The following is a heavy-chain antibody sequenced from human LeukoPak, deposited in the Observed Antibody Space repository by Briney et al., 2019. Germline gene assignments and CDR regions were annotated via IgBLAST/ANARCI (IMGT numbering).Heavy chain of an antibody. Sequence: PGGSLRLSCAASGXTFSSIWMGWVRQAPGKGLEWVANIKHDGSETNYVDSVRGRFTISRDNAENSLHLQMNSLRVEDTALYYCAKNGGPHGLDVWGQGTTVTVSS. CDR1: GXTFSSIW. CDR2: IKHDGSET. CDR3: AKNGGPHGLDV. D-gene: IGHD3-16*01. J-gene: IGHJ6*02. V-gene: IGHV3-7*02.